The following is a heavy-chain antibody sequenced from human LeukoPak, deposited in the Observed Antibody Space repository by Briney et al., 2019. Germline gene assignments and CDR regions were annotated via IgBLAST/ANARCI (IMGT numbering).Heavy chain of an antibody. CDR3: ARDLALLGDAFDI. J-gene: IGHJ3*02. D-gene: IGHD2-15*01. CDR1: GFTFSSYG. V-gene: IGHV3-30*19. Sequence: GGSLRLSCAASGFTFSSYGMHWVRQAPGKGLEWVAVISYDGSNKYYADSVKGRFTISRDNSKNTLYLQMNSLRAEDTAVYYCARDLALLGDAFDIWGQGTMVTVSS. CDR2: ISYDGSNK.